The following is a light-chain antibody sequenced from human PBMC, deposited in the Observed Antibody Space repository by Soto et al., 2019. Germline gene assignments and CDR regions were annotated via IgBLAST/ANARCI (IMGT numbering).Light chain of an antibody. Sequence: DIQLTQSPSTLSASLGDRVTITCRASQTISRWVAWYQQKPGKAPKLLMYDASSLESGVPSRFSGSGSGTEFTLTISCLQSDDFPNYCCQQYTSYRTFGQGTKVDIK. CDR3: QQYTSYRT. CDR2: DAS. V-gene: IGKV1-5*01. J-gene: IGKJ1*01. CDR1: QTISRW.